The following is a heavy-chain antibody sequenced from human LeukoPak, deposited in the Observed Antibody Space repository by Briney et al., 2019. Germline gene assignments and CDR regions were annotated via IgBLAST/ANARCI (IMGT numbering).Heavy chain of an antibody. CDR2: ISSSGSTI. J-gene: IGHJ5*02. CDR3: AIGGGLLWFGEYSGP. CDR1: GFTFSSYE. D-gene: IGHD3-10*01. V-gene: IGHV3-48*03. Sequence: GGSLRLSCAASGFTFSSYEMNWVRQAPGKGLDWVSYISSSGSTIYYADSVKGRFTISRDNAKNSLYLQMNSLRAEDTAVYYCAIGGGLLWFGEYSGPWGQGTLVTVSS.